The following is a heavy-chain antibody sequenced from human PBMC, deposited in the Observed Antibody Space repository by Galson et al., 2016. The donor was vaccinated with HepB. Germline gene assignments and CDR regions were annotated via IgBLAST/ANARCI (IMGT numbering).Heavy chain of an antibody. CDR3: ATLGFCGTTTCNF. Sequence: PRLSCAVSGFTFNNAWMNWVRQAPGKGLEWVGRSKSKNDGGAIDYAAPVEGRFTISRDDSRNSVYLQMDSLRADDTAVYFCATLGFCGTTTCNFWGQGTLVTVST. J-gene: IGHJ4*02. V-gene: IGHV3-15*07. CDR1: GFTFNNAW. D-gene: IGHD2-2*01. CDR2: SKSKNDGGAI.